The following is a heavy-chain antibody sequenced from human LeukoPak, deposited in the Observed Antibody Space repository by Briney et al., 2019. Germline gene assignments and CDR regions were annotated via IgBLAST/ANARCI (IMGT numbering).Heavy chain of an antibody. D-gene: IGHD3-3*01. V-gene: IGHV4-4*02. CDR3: ARASEDFWSGYSTFDP. CDR1: GGSISSSNW. Sequence: SETLSLTCAVSGGSISSSNWWSWVRQPPGKGLEWIGEIYHSGSTNYNPSLKSRVTISVDKSKNQFSLKLSSVTAADTAVYYCARASEDFWSGYSTFDPWGQGTLVTVSS. J-gene: IGHJ5*02. CDR2: IYHSGST.